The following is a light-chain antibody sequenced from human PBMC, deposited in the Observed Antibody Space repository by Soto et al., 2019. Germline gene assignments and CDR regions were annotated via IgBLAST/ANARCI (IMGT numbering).Light chain of an antibody. Sequence: DIQMSKSPSAMSASVGNRVTTHCLTSQGISNYLDWFQQKPGKVPKRLIYAASSLQSGVPSRFIVSGSGTEFTLTISSLQPEDFASYYCLQHNSLPRTFAQGTK. CDR2: AAS. V-gene: IGKV1-17*03. CDR1: QGISNY. CDR3: LQHNSLPRT. J-gene: IGKJ1*01.